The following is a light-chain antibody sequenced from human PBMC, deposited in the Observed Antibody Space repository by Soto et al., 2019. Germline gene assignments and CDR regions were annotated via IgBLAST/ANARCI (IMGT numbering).Light chain of an antibody. V-gene: IGKV1-6*01. CDR3: LQDYFHPYT. Sequence: AIQRTQSPSSLSAFVGDRVIISCRASQAIAKDLAWYQQKPGKAPKLLINGASSLQSGVPSRFSGSGSGTDFTLTISSLQSDDFATYYCLQDYFHPYTFGQGTKLEIK. J-gene: IGKJ2*01. CDR1: QAIAKD. CDR2: GAS.